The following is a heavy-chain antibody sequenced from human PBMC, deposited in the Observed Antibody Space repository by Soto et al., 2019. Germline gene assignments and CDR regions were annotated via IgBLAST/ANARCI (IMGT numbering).Heavy chain of an antibody. Sequence: EVQLVESGGGLVQPGGSLRLSCAVSGFTFSSFWMHWVRQAPGEGLVWVSRINTDGSSTSYADSAKVRFTISRDNAKNTLDLQMNSLRVEDTAMYYCAKRGVDTFGLSYWGQGPLVTVSS. J-gene: IGHJ4*02. D-gene: IGHD3-10*01. V-gene: IGHV3-74*01. CDR2: INTDGSST. CDR3: AKRGVDTFGLSY. CDR1: GFTFSSFW.